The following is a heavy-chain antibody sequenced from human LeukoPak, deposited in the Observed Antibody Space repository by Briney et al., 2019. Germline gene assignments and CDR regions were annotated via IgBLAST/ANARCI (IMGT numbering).Heavy chain of an antibody. CDR3: ARNKRERVEAWSGTFEY. CDR2: INQDGSGK. J-gene: IGHJ4*02. V-gene: IGHV3-7*01. D-gene: IGHD3-3*01. Sequence: PGGSLRLSCAASGFTFSTYWMTWVRQAPGKGLEWVAHINQDGSGKYYVDSVEGRFTISRDNAKNSLFLQMNSLRAEDTALYYCARNKRERVEAWSGTFEYWGKGTLVTVSS. CDR1: GFTFSTYW.